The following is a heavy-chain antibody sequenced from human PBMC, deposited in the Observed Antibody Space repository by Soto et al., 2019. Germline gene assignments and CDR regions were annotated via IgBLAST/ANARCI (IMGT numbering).Heavy chain of an antibody. V-gene: IGHV1-18*01. CDR3: ARDAPPYSSGWYDPVDY. D-gene: IGHD6-19*01. Sequence: QVQLVQSGAEVKKPGASVKVSCKASGYTFTSYGISWVRQAPGQGLEWMGWISAYNGNTNYAQKLQGRVTMTTDTSTSTAYMELRSLRSDDTAVYYCARDAPPYSSGWYDPVDYWGQGTLVTVSS. J-gene: IGHJ4*02. CDR2: ISAYNGNT. CDR1: GYTFTSYG.